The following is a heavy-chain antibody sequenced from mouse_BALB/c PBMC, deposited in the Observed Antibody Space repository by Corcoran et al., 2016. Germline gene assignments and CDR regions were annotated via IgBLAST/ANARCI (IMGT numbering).Heavy chain of an antibody. CDR3: ANWDWYFDV. J-gene: IGHJ1*01. V-gene: IGHV14-3*02. D-gene: IGHD4-1*01. Sequence: EVQLQQSGAELVKPGASVKLSCTASGFNIKDTYMHWVKQRPEQGLEWIGRIDPANGNTKYDPKFQGKATIAADTSSNTAYLQLSSLTSEDTAGYYCANWDWYFDVWGAETTVTVSS. CDR2: IDPANGNT. CDR1: GFNIKDTY.